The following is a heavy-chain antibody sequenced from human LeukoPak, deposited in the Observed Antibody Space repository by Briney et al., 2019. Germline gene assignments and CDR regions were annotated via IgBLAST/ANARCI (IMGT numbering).Heavy chain of an antibody. CDR1: GFTFNNYF. V-gene: IGHV3-30*04. CDR3: ARERQDTVIHSGAFDI. D-gene: IGHD2-21*02. J-gene: IGHJ3*02. Sequence: GGSLRLSCAASGFTFNNYFMHWVRQAPGKGLEWVADIASDGSHTFYVESVKGRFTISGDNSKNTLYLQLNSLGPEDTAVYFCARERQDTVIHSGAFDIWGQGTMVTVSS. CDR2: IASDGSHT.